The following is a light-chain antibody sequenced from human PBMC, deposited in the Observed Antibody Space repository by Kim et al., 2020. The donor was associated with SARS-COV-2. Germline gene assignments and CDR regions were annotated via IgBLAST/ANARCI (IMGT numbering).Light chain of an antibody. Sequence: DIRMTQSPSSVSASVGDRVIITCRASQDISSWLAWYQQKPGKAPKLLIYSASTLHSDVPSRFSGSGSGSDFTLTISDLQPEDFATYYCQQADRFPFTFGPGTKVDIK. V-gene: IGKV1-12*01. CDR1: QDISSW. J-gene: IGKJ3*01. CDR2: SAS. CDR3: QQADRFPFT.